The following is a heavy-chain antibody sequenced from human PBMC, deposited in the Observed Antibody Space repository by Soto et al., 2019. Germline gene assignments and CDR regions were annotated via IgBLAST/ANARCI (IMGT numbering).Heavy chain of an antibody. D-gene: IGHD3-22*01. CDR1: GYTFTSYD. CDR3: ARLYYYDSSGYYYDDY. Sequence: ASVKVSCKASGYTFTSYDINWVRQATGQGLEWMGWMNPNSGNTGYAQKFQGRVTMTRNTSISTAYMELSSLRSEDTAVYYCARLYYYDSSGYYYDDYWRQGTLVTVSS. J-gene: IGHJ4*02. CDR2: MNPNSGNT. V-gene: IGHV1-8*01.